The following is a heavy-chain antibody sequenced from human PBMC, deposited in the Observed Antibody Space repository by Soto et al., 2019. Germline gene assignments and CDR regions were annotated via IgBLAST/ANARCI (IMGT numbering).Heavy chain of an antibody. CDR1: GFTVSSNY. D-gene: IGHD3-10*01. CDR2: IYSGGST. V-gene: IGHV3-53*01. Sequence: GGSLRLSCAASGFTVSSNYMSWVRQAPGKGLEWVSVIYSGGSTYYADSVKGRFTISRDNSKNTLYLQMNSLRAEDTAVYYCAGNLRVDGSGSHFDYWGQGALVTVSS. CDR3: AGNLRVDGSGSHFDY. J-gene: IGHJ4*02.